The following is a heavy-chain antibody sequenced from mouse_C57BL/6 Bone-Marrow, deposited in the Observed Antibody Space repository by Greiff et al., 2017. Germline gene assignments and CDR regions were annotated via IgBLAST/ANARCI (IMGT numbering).Heavy chain of an antibody. CDR2: IYPGDGDT. CDR1: GYAFSSSW. J-gene: IGHJ2*01. CDR3: ARERLAGFDY. D-gene: IGHD2-13*01. V-gene: IGHV1-82*01. Sequence: VKLQESGPELVKPGASVKISCKASGYAFSSSWMNWVKQRPGKGLEWIGRIYPGDGDTNYNGKFKGKATLTADKSSSTAYMQLSSLTSEDSAVYVCARERLAGFDYWGQGTTLTVSS.